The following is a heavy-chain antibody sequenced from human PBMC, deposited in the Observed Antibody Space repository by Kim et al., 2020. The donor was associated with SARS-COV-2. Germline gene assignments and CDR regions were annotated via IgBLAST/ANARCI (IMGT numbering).Heavy chain of an antibody. CDR2: ISSSGSTI. CDR3: VCSPLLWFGEGEAFDI. J-gene: IGHJ3*02. D-gene: IGHD3-10*01. CDR1: GFTFSSYE. V-gene: IGHV3-48*03. Sequence: GGSLRLSCAASGFTFSSYEMNWVRQAPGKGLEWVSYISSSGSTIYYADSVKGRFTISRDNAKNSLYLQMNSLRAEDTAVYYCVCSPLLWFGEGEAFDIWGQGTMVTVSS.